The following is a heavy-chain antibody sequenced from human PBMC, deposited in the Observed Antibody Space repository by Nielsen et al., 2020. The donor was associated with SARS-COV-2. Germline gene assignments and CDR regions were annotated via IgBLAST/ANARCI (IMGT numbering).Heavy chain of an antibody. CDR2: IYYSGST. V-gene: IGHV4-31*03. J-gene: IGHJ5*02. CDR3: ARVIYSYGYLWFDP. CDR1: GGSISSGGYY. D-gene: IGHD5-18*01. Sequence: SETLSLTCTVSGGSISSGGYYWSWIRQHPGKGLEWIGYIYYSGSTYYNPSLKSRVTISVDTSKNQFSLKLSSVTAADTAVYYCARVIYSYGYLWFDPWGQGTLVTVSS.